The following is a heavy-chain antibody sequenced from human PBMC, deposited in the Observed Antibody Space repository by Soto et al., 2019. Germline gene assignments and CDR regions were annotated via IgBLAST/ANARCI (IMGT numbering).Heavy chain of an antibody. CDR2: INPYNGNT. J-gene: IGHJ4*02. Sequence: GXSVKVSCKASVYTFTSYGISWVRQAPGQGLEWMAWINPYNGNTKYAKKFLGRVTVTTDTATATAYMEVRSLTSDDTAVFYCARVGVGIAATRVWHSSGQGTPVTVSS. CDR3: ARVGVGIAATRVWHS. D-gene: IGHD6-13*01. V-gene: IGHV1-18*01. CDR1: VYTFTSYG.